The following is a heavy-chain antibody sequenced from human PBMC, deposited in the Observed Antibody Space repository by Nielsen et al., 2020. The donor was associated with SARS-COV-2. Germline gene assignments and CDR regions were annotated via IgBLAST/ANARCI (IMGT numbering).Heavy chain of an antibody. CDR2: ISWNSGSI. CDR1: GFTFDDYA. J-gene: IGHJ3*02. Sequence: SLKISCAASGFTFDDYAMHWVRQAPGKGLEWVSGISWNSGSIGYADSVKGRFTISRDNAKNTLYLQMNSLRAEDTAVYYCARGMGANAFDIWGQGTMVTVSS. V-gene: IGHV3-9*01. D-gene: IGHD1-26*01. CDR3: ARGMGANAFDI.